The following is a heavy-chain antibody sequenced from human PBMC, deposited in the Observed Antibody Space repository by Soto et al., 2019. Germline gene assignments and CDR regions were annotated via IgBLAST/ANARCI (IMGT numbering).Heavy chain of an antibody. J-gene: IGHJ3*02. CDR3: ARHVEVPGIAVAGTSAFDI. D-gene: IGHD6-19*01. CDR2: IYPGDSDT. Sequence: GESLKLSCKGSGYSFTSYWSGWVRQMPGKGLEWMGIIYPGDSDTRYSPSFQGQVTISADKSISTAYLQWSSLKASDTAMYYCARHVEVPGIAVAGTSAFDIWGQGTMVTVSS. V-gene: IGHV5-51*01. CDR1: GYSFTSYW.